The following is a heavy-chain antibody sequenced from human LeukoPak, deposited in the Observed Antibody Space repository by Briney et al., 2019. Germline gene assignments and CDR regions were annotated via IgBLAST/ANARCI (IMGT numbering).Heavy chain of an antibody. V-gene: IGHV4-61*02. J-gene: IGHJ4*02. CDR3: ARRGGYCSGGTCELDY. CDR2: IYTSGST. D-gene: IGHD2-15*01. CDR1: GGSISSGSYY. Sequence: SETLSLTCTVSGGSISSGSYYWSWIRQPAGKGLEWIGRIYTSGSTNYNPSLKSRVTISVNTSKNQFSLKLSSVTAADTAVYYCARRGGYCSGGTCELDYWGQGTLVTVSS.